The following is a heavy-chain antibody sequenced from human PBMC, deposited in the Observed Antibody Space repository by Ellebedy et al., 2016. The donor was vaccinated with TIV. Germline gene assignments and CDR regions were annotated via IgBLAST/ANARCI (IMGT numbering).Heavy chain of an antibody. CDR3: ARHDYGDHEGRMDV. V-gene: IGHV4-39*01. Sequence: MPSETLSLTCTVSGGSFSSTSYYWGWIRQPPGKGLEWIASIYYSGNIYYNPSLKRRVTMSVDTAKNRFSLKMTSVTAADSAVTDCARHDYGDHEGRMDVWGLGTTVTVS. J-gene: IGHJ6*02. CDR1: GGSFSSTSYY. CDR2: IYYSGNI. D-gene: IGHD4-17*01.